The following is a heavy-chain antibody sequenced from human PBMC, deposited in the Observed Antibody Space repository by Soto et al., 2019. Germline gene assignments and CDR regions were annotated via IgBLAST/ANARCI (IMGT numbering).Heavy chain of an antibody. CDR2: ISYDGSNK. D-gene: IGHD2-8*01. J-gene: IGHJ4*02. CDR3: AKDNGEDDY. V-gene: IGHV3-30*18. Sequence: GGSLRLSCAASGFTFSSYGMHWVRQAPGKGLEWVAVISYDGSNKYYADSVKGRFTISRDNSKNTLYLQMNSLRAEDTAVYYCAKDNGEDDYWGQGTLVTVSS. CDR1: GFTFSSYG.